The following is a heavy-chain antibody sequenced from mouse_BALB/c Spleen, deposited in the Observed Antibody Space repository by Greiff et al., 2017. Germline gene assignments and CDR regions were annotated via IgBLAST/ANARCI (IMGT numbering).Heavy chain of an antibody. V-gene: IGHV1-54*01. D-gene: IGHD2-14*01. CDR1: GYAFTNYL. CDR3: ARNYRYDVFDY. Sequence: QVQLQQSGAELVRPGTSVKVSCKASGYAFTNYLIEWVKQRPGQGLEWIGVINPGSGGTNYNEKFKGKATLTADKSSSTAYMQLSSLTSDDSAVYFCARNYRYDVFDYWGQGTSVTVSS. CDR2: INPGSGGT. J-gene: IGHJ4*01.